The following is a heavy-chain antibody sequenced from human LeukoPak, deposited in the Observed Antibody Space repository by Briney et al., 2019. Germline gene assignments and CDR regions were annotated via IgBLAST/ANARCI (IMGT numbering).Heavy chain of an antibody. D-gene: IGHD6-13*01. V-gene: IGHV3-66*02. J-gene: IGHJ1*01. CDR3: AREGSSWPRDFQH. Sequence: GGSLRLSCAASGFTVSSNYMSWVRQAPGKGLEWVSVIYSGGSTYYADSVKGRFTISRDNSKNTLYLQMNSLRPEDTAVYYCAREGSSWPRDFQHWGQGTLVTVSS. CDR1: GFTVSSNY. CDR2: IYSGGST.